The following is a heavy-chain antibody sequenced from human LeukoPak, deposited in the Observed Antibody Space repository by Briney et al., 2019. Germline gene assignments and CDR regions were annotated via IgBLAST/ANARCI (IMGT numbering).Heavy chain of an antibody. CDR2: ISYDGTKK. CDR1: GFTFSSYG. CDR3: ARGPERTGVGTRYYYDMDV. D-gene: IGHD2-8*01. J-gene: IGHJ6*02. V-gene: IGHV3-30*03. Sequence: GGSLRLSCAASGFTFSSYGMHWVRQAPGKGLEWVAVISYDGTKKYYADSVKGRFTISRDNSKNTLFLQMNSLRAEDTAVYYCARGPERTGVGTRYYYDMDVWGQGTTVTVSS.